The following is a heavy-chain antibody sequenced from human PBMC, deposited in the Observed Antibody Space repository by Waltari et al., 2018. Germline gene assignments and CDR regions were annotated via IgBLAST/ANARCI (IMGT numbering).Heavy chain of an antibody. D-gene: IGHD3-22*01. J-gene: IGHJ4*02. Sequence: QVQLQQWGAGLLKPSETLSLTCAVHGGSFRGYSWSWIRQPPGKGLEWIGEINHSGSTNYNPSLKSRVTISVDTSKNQFSLKLSSVTAADTAVYYCARGNRSDSSGYYYYYWGQGTLVTVSS. CDR1: GGSFRGYS. CDR3: ARGNRSDSSGYYYYY. CDR2: INHSGST. V-gene: IGHV4-34*01.